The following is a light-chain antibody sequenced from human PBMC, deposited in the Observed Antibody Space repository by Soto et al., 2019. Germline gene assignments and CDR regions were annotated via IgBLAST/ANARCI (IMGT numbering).Light chain of an antibody. Sequence: EIVSTQSPGSLSFSPREISTLSCIASQSVSSNHLAWYQQRPGQAPRLLIYGASRRATGIPDRFSGSGSGTDFTLTISRLEPEDFAMYYCQKYGSSTYNCGQGNTVDIK. V-gene: IGKV3-20*01. CDR1: QSVSSNH. CDR3: QKYGSSTYN. J-gene: IGKJ2*01. CDR2: GAS.